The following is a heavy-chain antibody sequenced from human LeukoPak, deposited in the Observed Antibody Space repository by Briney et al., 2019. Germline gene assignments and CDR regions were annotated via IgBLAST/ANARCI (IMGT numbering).Heavy chain of an antibody. J-gene: IGHJ4*02. D-gene: IGHD5-18*01. CDR1: GFTFSSYG. CDR2: ISYDGSNK. CDR3: ARHLSGVTGYTYGRGIDY. V-gene: IGHV3-30*03. Sequence: GRSLRLSCAPSGFTFSSYGMHWVRQAPGKGLEWVAVISYDGSNKYYADSVKGRFTISRDNSKNTLYLQMNSLRAEDTAVYYCARHLSGVTGYTYGRGIDYWGQGTLVTVSS.